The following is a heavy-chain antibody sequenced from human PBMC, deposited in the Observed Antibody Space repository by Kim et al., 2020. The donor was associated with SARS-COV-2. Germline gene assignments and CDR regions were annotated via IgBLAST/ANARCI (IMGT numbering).Heavy chain of an antibody. J-gene: IGHJ4*02. Sequence: GRFTISRDNSKNTLYLQMNSLRAEDTAVYYCATSRGYCSGGSCYWYYFDYWGQGTLVTVSS. D-gene: IGHD2-15*01. V-gene: IGHV3-30*03. CDR3: ATSRGYCSGGSCYWYYFDY.